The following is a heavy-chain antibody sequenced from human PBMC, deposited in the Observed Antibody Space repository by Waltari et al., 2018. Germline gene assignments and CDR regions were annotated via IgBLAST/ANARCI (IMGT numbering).Heavy chain of an antibody. CDR3: ARQREPYDLDY. V-gene: IGHV4-38-2*01. CDR2: IYHSGST. Sequence: QVQLQESGPGLVKPSETLSLTCAVSGYSISSGYYWGWIRQPPGKGLEWIGSIYHSGSTYYNPSLKSRVTISVDTSKNQFSLKLSSVTAADTAVYYCARQREPYDLDYWGQGTLVTVSS. J-gene: IGHJ4*02. D-gene: IGHD1-26*01. CDR1: GYSISSGYY.